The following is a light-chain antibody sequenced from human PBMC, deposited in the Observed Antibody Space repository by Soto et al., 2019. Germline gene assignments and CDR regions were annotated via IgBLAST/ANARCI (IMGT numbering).Light chain of an antibody. CDR2: GAS. Sequence: EIVLTQSPASLSVSPGDGATLSCRASQTIASNLAWYQQKHGQGPRLLIHGASTRAAGVSARFSGSGSGTDFALTISSLQSEDFAVYYCQQYHNWPPQYTFGQGTKLQIK. CDR3: QQYHNWPPQYT. V-gene: IGKV3-15*01. J-gene: IGKJ2*01. CDR1: QTIASN.